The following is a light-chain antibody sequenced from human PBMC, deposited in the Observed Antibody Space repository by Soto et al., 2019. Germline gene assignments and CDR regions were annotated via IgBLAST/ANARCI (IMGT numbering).Light chain of an antibody. Sequence: QAVVTQEPSFSVSPGGTVTLTCGLSSGSVSTSYYPSWYQQTPGQAPRTLIYSTNTRSSGVPDRFSGSILGNKAALTITGAQADDESDYYCVLYMGSGTYVAFGGGTKLTVL. J-gene: IGLJ2*01. CDR3: VLYMGSGTYVA. CDR1: SGSVSTSYY. V-gene: IGLV8-61*01. CDR2: STN.